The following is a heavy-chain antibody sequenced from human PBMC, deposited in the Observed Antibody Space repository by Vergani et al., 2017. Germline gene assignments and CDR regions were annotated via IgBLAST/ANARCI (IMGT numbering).Heavy chain of an antibody. CDR2: ISGGGHTT. J-gene: IGHJ5*02. Sequence: EVQLLESGGGLVQPGGSLRLSCAASGFTFSSYAMSWVRQAPGKGLEWVSGISGGGHTTYYGDSVKGRFTISRDNSKNTLYLQMNSLRAEDTAVYYCAKHIDWGGGPWGQGTLVTVSS. CDR1: GFTFSSYA. D-gene: IGHD7-27*01. CDR3: AKHIDWGGGP. V-gene: IGHV3-23*01.